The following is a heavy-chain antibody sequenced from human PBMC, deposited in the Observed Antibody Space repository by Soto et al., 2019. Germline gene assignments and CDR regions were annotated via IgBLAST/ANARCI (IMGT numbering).Heavy chain of an antibody. Sequence: ASVKVSCKASGGTFSSYAISWVRQAPGQGLEWMGGIIPIFGTANYAQKFQGRVTITADESTSTAYMELSSLRSEDTAVYYCAREGDYDFWSGSGRYGMDVWGQGTTVTVSS. J-gene: IGHJ6*02. V-gene: IGHV1-69*13. CDR1: GGTFSSYA. CDR2: IIPIFGTA. CDR3: AREGDYDFWSGSGRYGMDV. D-gene: IGHD3-3*01.